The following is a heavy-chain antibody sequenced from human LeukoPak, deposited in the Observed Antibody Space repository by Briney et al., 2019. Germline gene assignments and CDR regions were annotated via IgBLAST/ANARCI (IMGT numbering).Heavy chain of an antibody. V-gene: IGHV4-39*01. J-gene: IGHJ5*02. CDR3: ARYQLLLKWFDP. CDR1: GGSISNSSYY. Sequence: MASETLSLTCTVSGGSISNSSYYWGWIRQPPGKGLEWIGSIYYSGSTYYNPSLKSRVTISVDTSKNQFSLKLSSVTAADTAVYYCARYQLLLKWFDPWGQGTLVTVSS. D-gene: IGHD2-2*01. CDR2: IYYSGST.